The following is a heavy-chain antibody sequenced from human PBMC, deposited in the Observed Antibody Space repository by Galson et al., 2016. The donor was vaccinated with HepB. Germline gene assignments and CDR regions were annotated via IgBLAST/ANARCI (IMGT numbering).Heavy chain of an antibody. D-gene: IGHD5-18*01. J-gene: IGHJ4*02. CDR2: ISKSGGST. V-gene: IGHV3-23*01. Sequence: SLRLSCAASGFTFTTYGMSWVRQAPGKGLEWVSSISKSGGSTYYADSVKGRFTISRDNSKNTLYLQMNSLRAEDTAVDYCANRIAHTYGDWGQGTLVTVSS. CDR3: ANRIAHTYGD. CDR1: GFTFTTYG.